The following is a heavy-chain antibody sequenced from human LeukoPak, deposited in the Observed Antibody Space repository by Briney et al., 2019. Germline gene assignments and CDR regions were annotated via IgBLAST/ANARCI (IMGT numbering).Heavy chain of an antibody. CDR2: IKQDGSEK. V-gene: IGHV3-7*03. J-gene: IGHJ4*02. Sequence: QTGGSLRLSCAASGFTFSSYWMSWVRQAPGKGLEWVANIKQDGSEKYYVDSVKGRFTISRDNAKNSLYLQMNSLRAEDTAVYYCAKAPLLRYFDIAYDYWGQGTLVTVSS. CDR3: AKAPLLRYFDIAYDY. CDR1: GFTFSSYW. D-gene: IGHD3-9*01.